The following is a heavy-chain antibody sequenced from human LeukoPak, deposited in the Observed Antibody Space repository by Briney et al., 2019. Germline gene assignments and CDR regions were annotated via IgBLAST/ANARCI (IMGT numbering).Heavy chain of an antibody. CDR3: ARSFLPWNYGSCLDS. CDR1: GFTFSSYA. CDR2: ISYDGSNK. J-gene: IGHJ1*01. Sequence: GGSLRLSYAASGFTFSSYAMHWVRQAPGKGLEWVAVISYDGSNKYYADSVKGRFTISRDNSKNTLYLQMNSLRAEDTAVYSCARSFLPWNYGSCLDSWGQGTLVTVSS. V-gene: IGHV3-30*04. D-gene: IGHD1-7*01.